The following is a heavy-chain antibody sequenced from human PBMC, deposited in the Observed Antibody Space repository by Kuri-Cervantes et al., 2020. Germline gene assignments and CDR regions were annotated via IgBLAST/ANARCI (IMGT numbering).Heavy chain of an antibody. CDR1: GFTFGDYA. Sequence: GESLKISCPASGFTFGDYAMSWFRQAPGKGLEWVGFIRSKAYGGTTEYAASVKGRFTISRDDSKSIAYLQMNSLKTEDTAVYYCTTEYYDFWSGYYSYMDVWGKGTTVTVSS. D-gene: IGHD3-3*01. CDR2: IRSKAYGGTT. V-gene: IGHV3-49*03. CDR3: TTEYYDFWSGYYSYMDV. J-gene: IGHJ6*03.